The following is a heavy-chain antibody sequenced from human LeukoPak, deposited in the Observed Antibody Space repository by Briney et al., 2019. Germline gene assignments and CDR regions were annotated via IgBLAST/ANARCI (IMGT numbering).Heavy chain of an antibody. J-gene: IGHJ3*02. CDR3: ARLSVATLTDVDI. D-gene: IGHD6-19*01. V-gene: IGHV1-2*02. CDR1: GYTFTGYY. CDR2: INPNSGDT. Sequence: GASVKVSCKASGYTFTGYYIHWVRQAPGQGLKWMGWINPNSGDTNYAQKFQGRVTMTRDTSISTAYMELSRLRSDDTAVYYCARLSVATLTDVDIWGQGTMVTVSS.